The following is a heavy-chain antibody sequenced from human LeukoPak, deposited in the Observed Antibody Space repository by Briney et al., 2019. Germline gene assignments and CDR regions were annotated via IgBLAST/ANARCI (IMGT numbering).Heavy chain of an antibody. CDR2: MNPNSGNT. V-gene: IGHV1-8*01. Sequence: ASVKVSCKASGYTFTSYDINWVRQATGQGLEWMGWMNPNSGNTGYAQKFQGRVTMTRNTSISTAYMELSSLRSEDTAVYYCATLEVLEVYYFDYWGQGTLVTVSS. J-gene: IGHJ4*02. D-gene: IGHD3-3*01. CDR3: ATLEVLEVYYFDY. CDR1: GYTFTSYD.